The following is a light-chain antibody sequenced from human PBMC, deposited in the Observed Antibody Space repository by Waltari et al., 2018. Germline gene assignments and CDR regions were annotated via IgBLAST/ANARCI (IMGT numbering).Light chain of an antibody. Sequence: QSALTQPASVSGSPGQSITISCTGTNSDIGFYNFVSWYQQPPGKAPKLVIYDVSRLPSGVSHRFSGSKSGNTASLTISALQAEDEADYYCSSYTNANTVLFGGGTKVTVL. J-gene: IGLJ2*01. CDR2: DVS. CDR1: NSDIGFYNF. CDR3: SSYTNANTVL. V-gene: IGLV2-14*03.